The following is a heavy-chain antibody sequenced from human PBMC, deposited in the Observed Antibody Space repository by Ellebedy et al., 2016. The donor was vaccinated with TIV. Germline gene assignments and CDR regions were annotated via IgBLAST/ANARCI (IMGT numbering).Heavy chain of an antibody. CDR3: ARQAEHVLAVAGLTHLDYYYGMDV. V-gene: IGHV5-51*01. Sequence: GESLKISXKGSGYSFTSYWIGWVRQMPGKGLEWMGIIYPGDSDTRYSPSFQGQVTISADKSISTAYLQWSSLKASDTAMYYCARQAEHVLAVAGLTHLDYYYGMDVWGQGTTVTVSS. J-gene: IGHJ6*02. D-gene: IGHD6-19*01. CDR2: IYPGDSDT. CDR1: GYSFTSYW.